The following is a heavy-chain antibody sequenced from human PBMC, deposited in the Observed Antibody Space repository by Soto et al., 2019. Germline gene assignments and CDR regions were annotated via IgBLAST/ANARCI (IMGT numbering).Heavy chain of an antibody. Sequence: QITLKESGPTLVKPTQTLTLTCTFSGFSLTTRGVGVGWVRQPPGKALEWLTVIYWDDDKRFSPSLKSRLTITKDTPKNQVLLTMTDVDPVDTATYYCAHISNYYSNSGWFDYFDYWGQGTLVTVSS. CDR1: GFSLTTRGVG. CDR3: AHISNYYSNSGWFDYFDY. CDR2: IYWDDDK. V-gene: IGHV2-5*02. J-gene: IGHJ4*02. D-gene: IGHD3-22*01.